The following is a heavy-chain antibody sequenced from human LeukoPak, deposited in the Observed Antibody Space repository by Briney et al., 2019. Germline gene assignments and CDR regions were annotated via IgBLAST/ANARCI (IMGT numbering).Heavy chain of an antibody. CDR1: GGSISIGSYY. D-gene: IGHD6-13*01. J-gene: IGHJ4*02. CDR2: IYTSGST. V-gene: IGHV4-61*02. Sequence: SETLSLTCTVSGGSISIGSYYWRWIRQPAGKGLGWIGRIYTSGSTNFNPSLKSRVTISVDTSKNQFSLKLSSVTAADTAVYYCARARIAAAGTVTNFDYWGQGTLVTVPS. CDR3: ARARIAAAGTVTNFDY.